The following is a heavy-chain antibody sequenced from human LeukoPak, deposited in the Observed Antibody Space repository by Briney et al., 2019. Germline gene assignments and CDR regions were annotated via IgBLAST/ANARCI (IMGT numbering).Heavy chain of an antibody. J-gene: IGHJ4*02. V-gene: IGHV1-69*05. CDR3: ARVTRGSSSALDHFDY. Sequence: SVKVSCKASGGTFSSYAISWVRQAPGQGLEWMGGIIPIFGTANYAQKFQGRVTITTDESTSTAYMELSSLRSEDTAVYYCARVTRGSSSALDHFDYWGQGTLVTVSS. D-gene: IGHD6-6*01. CDR2: IIPIFGTA. CDR1: GGTFSSYA.